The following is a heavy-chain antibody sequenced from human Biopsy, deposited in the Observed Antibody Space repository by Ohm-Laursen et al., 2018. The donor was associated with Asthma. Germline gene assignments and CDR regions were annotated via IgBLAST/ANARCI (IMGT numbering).Heavy chain of an antibody. CDR2: INAGDGNT. CDR1: GYTFIHFA. J-gene: IGHJ3*02. Sequence: ASVKVSCKASGYTFIHFAIHWVRQAPGQRLEWMGWINAGDGNTKYSQKFQGRVTITRDTSASTAYTDLSSLRSEDTAVYYCARTYYDFLTGQVNDAFAMWGQGTMVTVSS. CDR3: ARTYYDFLTGQVNDAFAM. V-gene: IGHV1-3*01. D-gene: IGHD3-9*01.